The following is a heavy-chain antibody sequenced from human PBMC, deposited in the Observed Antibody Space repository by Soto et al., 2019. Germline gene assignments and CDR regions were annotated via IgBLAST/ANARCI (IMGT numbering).Heavy chain of an antibody. J-gene: IGHJ4*02. V-gene: IGHV3-21*04. Sequence: GGSLRLSCSASGFPFSSYTMYWVRQAPGKALEWVSSITTSSSRNVFYADSVKGRFTISRDISRNTVFLQMDSLRAEDTAVYYCAKDRQYPRDYFHYWGQGTLVTVSS. CDR1: GFPFSSYT. D-gene: IGHD4-4*01. CDR2: ITTSSSRNV. CDR3: AKDRQYPRDYFHY.